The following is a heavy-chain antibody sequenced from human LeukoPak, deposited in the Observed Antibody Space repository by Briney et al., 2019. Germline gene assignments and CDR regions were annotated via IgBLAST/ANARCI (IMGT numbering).Heavy chain of an antibody. CDR1: GGTLSSYT. Sequence: SVKVSCKASGGTLSSYTISWVRQAPGQGLEWIGRIIPILGIANYAQKFQGRVTITADKSTSTAYMELSSLRSEDTAVYYCARLYYYDSSGYQGGYYYMDVWGKGTTVTVSS. CDR3: ARLYYYDSSGYQGGYYYMDV. D-gene: IGHD3-22*01. J-gene: IGHJ6*03. CDR2: IIPILGIA. V-gene: IGHV1-69*02.